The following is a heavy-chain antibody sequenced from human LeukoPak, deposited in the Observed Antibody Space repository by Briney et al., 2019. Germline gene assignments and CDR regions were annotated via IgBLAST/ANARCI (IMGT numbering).Heavy chain of an antibody. J-gene: IGHJ3*02. D-gene: IGHD4-17*01. CDR3: ARGLITVTTSDAFDI. CDR1: GGSISSYY. V-gene: IGHV4-4*07. CDR2: IYTSGST. Sequence: SETLSLTCTVSGGSISSYYWSWIRQPAGKGLEWIGRIYTSGSTNYNPSLKSRVTMSVDTSKNQFSLKLSSVTAADTAVYYCARGLITVTTSDAFDIWGQGTVVTVSS.